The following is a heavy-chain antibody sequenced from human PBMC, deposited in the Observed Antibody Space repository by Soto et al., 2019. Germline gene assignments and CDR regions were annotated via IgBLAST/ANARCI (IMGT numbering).Heavy chain of an antibody. CDR2: SAGGGGNS. CDR1: GFTFRIYA. V-gene: IGHV3-23*01. J-gene: IGHJ2*01. Sequence: EVQLLESGGGLVQPGGSLRLSCAASGFTFRIYAMSWVRQAPGKGLEWLSTSAGGGGNSYYADSVEGRFTISRDNSKNTLYLQMNSLRAEDRAVYYCARDLFVWYFELWGRGTLVTVSS. CDR3: ARDLFVWYFEL. D-gene: IGHD3-10*02.